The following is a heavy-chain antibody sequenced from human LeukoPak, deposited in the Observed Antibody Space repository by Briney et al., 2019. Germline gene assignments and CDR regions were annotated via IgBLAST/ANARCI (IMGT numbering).Heavy chain of an antibody. V-gene: IGHV3-7*01. CDR3: ARSPYSSVWYGVGY. D-gene: IGHD6-19*01. CDR2: IKQDGSEK. J-gene: IGHJ4*02. CDR1: GFTFSSYW. Sequence: GGSLRLSCAASGFTFSSYWMSWVRQAPGKGLEWVANIKQDGSEKYNVDSVKGRFTISRDNAKNSLYLQLNSLIAEDTAVYYCARSPYSSVWYGVGYWGQGTLVTVSS.